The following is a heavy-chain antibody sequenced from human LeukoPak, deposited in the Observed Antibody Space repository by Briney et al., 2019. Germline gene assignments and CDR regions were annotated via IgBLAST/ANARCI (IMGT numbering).Heavy chain of an antibody. V-gene: IGHV3-13*01. CDR2: IGSAGDT. CDR3: ARGETMDV. CDR1: GFTLSSYD. Sequence: GGSLRLSCAASGFTLSSYDMHWVRQAIGKGLEWVSAIGSAGDTNYAGSVKGQFTISRENAKNSLYLQMNSPRAGDTAVYYCARGETMDVWGQGTTVTVSS. J-gene: IGHJ6*02.